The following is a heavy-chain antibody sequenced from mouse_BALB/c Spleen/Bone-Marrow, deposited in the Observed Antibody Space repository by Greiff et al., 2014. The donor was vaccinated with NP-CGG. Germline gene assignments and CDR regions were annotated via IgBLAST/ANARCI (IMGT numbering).Heavy chain of an antibody. D-gene: IGHD1-1*01. Sequence: VQLQQSGAELVKPGASVKLSCTASGFNIKDTYMHWVKQRPEQGLEWIGRIDPANGNTKYDSMFQGKSTIPADTASNTAYLQLSSLTSEDTAVYYCARYYYGSSYFDYWGQGTTLTVSS. V-gene: IGHV14-3*02. J-gene: IGHJ2*01. CDR3: ARYYYGSSYFDY. CDR1: GFNIKDTY. CDR2: IDPANGNT.